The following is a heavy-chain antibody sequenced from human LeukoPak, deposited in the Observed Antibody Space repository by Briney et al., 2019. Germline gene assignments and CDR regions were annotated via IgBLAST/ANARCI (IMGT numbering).Heavy chain of an antibody. V-gene: IGHV3-21*01. Sequence: GGSLRLSCAASGFTFSSYSMNWVRQAPGKGLEWVSSISSSSSYIYYADSVKGRFTISRDNAKNSLYLQMNSLRAEDTAVYYCAREVVVAAYYFDYWGQGTLFTVSS. J-gene: IGHJ4*02. D-gene: IGHD2-15*01. CDR2: ISSSSSYI. CDR3: AREVVVAAYYFDY. CDR1: GFTFSSYS.